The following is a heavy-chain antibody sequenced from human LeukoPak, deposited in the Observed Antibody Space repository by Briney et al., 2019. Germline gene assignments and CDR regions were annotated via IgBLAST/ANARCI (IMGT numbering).Heavy chain of an antibody. J-gene: IGHJ5*02. Sequence: SVTVSCTASGGTFSSYAISWVRQAPGQGLEWMGGIIPIFGTANYAQKFQGRVTITADESTSTAYMELSSLRSEDTAVYYCARDRDGELFRSWFDPWGQGTLVTVSS. CDR1: GGTFSSYA. V-gene: IGHV1-69*13. CDR3: ARDRDGELFRSWFDP. CDR2: IIPIFGTA. D-gene: IGHD3-10*01.